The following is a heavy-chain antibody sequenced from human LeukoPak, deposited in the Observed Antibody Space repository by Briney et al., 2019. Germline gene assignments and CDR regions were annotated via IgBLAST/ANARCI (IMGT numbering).Heavy chain of an antibody. CDR3: ARESLSHGAFDI. CDR1: GGSISSYY. CDR2: IYYSGST. V-gene: IGHV4-59*12. Sequence: SETLSLTCTVSGGSISSYYWGWIRQPPGKGLEWIGYIYYSGSTNYNPSLKSRVTISVDTSKNQFSLKLSSVTAADTAVYYCARESLSHGAFDIWGQGTMVTVSS. J-gene: IGHJ3*02.